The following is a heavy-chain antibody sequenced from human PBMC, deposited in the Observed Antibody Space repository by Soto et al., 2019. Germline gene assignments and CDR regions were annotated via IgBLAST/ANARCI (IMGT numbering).Heavy chain of an antibody. Sequence: QVQLVESGGGVVQPGRSLRLSCVASGFTFSSYGMHWVRQAPGKGLEWVAIISYDGSNTYYADSVKGRFTISRDNSKNTLYLKMNGLGAEDTSVYYCAKEGGLSGSYYISSSYYFDYWGQGTLVTVSS. J-gene: IGHJ4*02. D-gene: IGHD1-26*01. CDR3: AKEGGLSGSYYISSSYYFDY. V-gene: IGHV3-30*18. CDR2: ISYDGSNT. CDR1: GFTFSSYG.